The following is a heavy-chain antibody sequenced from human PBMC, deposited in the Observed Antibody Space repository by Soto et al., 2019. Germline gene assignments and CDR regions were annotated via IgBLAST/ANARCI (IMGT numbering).Heavy chain of an antibody. CDR1: GYTFTSYC. CDR3: ARIGPVDSSGPHDY. CDR2: ISAYNGNT. D-gene: IGHD3-22*01. Sequence: ASVKVSCKASGYTFTSYCISWVRQAPGQGLEWMGWISAYNGNTNYAQKLQGRVTMTTDTSTSTAYMELRSLRSDDTAVYYCARIGPVDSSGPHDYWGQGTLVTVSS. V-gene: IGHV1-18*01. J-gene: IGHJ4*02.